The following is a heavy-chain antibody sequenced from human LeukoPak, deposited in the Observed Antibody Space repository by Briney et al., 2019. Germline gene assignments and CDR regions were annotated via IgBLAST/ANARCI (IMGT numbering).Heavy chain of an antibody. CDR2: INTNTGNP. CDR3: ARDYFSGGFLINWGLVPTPYYFDY. CDR1: GYTFTSYA. J-gene: IGHJ4*02. D-gene: IGHD7-27*01. Sequence: VASVKVSCKASGYTFTSYAMNWVRQAPGQGLEWMGWINTNTGNPTYAQGFTGRFVFSLDTSVSTAYLQISSLKAEDTAVYYCARDYFSGGFLINWGLVPTPYYFDYRGQGTLVTVSS. V-gene: IGHV7-4-1*02.